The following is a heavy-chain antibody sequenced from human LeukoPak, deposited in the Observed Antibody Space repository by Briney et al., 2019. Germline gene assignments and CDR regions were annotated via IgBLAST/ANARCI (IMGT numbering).Heavy chain of an antibody. CDR2: IIPIRAIA. V-gene: IGHV1-69*04. CDR3: ARDLCSGVGCYSYYYYGMDV. D-gene: IGHD2-15*01. Sequence: SVKVSCKASGYTFTSYYIHWVRQAPGQGLEWMGRIIPIRAIANYAQKFQGRVTITADKSTTTAYMELSSLRSEDTAVYYCARDLCSGVGCYSYYYYGMDVWGQGTTVIVSS. J-gene: IGHJ6*02. CDR1: GYTFTSYY.